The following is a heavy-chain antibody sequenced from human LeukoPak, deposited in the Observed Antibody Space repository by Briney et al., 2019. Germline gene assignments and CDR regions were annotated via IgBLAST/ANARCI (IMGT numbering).Heavy chain of an antibody. CDR2: ICYSGST. CDR3: AGKAYSDWFDP. J-gene: IGHJ5*02. V-gene: IGHV4-39*01. Sequence: SETLSLTCTVSGGSISSSSYYWGWIRQPPGKGPEWIGSICYSGSTYYNPSLKSRVTISVDTSKNQFSLKLSSVTAADTAVYYCAGKAYSDWFDPWGQGTLVTVSS. CDR1: GGSISSSSYY. D-gene: IGHD2-15*01.